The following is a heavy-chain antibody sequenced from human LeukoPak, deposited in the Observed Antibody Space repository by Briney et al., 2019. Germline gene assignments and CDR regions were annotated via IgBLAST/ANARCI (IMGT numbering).Heavy chain of an antibody. CDR1: GGSISSYY. CDR3: ARSKAHLSTSWYGNWFDP. D-gene: IGHD2-2*01. CDR2: IYMSGST. J-gene: IGHJ5*02. Sequence: SETLSLTCSVSGGSISSYYWNWIRQPAGKGLEWIGRIYMSGSTNYSPSFKSRVIMSVDTSKNHFSLRLRSVTAADTAVYYCARSKAHLSTSWYGNWFDPWGQGTLVTVSS. V-gene: IGHV4-4*07.